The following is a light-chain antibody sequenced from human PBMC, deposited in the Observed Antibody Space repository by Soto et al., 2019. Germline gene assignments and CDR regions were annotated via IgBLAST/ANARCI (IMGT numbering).Light chain of an antibody. CDR1: TGAVTSGHY. J-gene: IGLJ1*01. V-gene: IGLV7-46*01. Sequence: QAVVTQEPSLTVSPGGTVTLTCGSSTGAVTSGHYPYWFQQKPGQAPRTLIYDTSNKHSWTPARFSGSLLGGKASLTLSGAHPEEEAEYYCLLSCSGARSFVTGSKFTVL. CDR2: DTS. CDR3: LLSCSGARS.